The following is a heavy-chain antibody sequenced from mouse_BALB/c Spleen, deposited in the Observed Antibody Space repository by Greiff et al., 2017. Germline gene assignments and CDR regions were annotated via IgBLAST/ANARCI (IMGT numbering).Heavy chain of an antibody. CDR3: ARSTVVRDYAMDY. J-gene: IGHJ4*01. CDR1: GFSLTGYG. CDR2: IWGDGST. V-gene: IGHV2-6-7*01. D-gene: IGHD1-1*01. Sequence: VQVVESGPGLVAPSQSLSITCTVSGFSLTGYGVNWVRQPPGKGLEWLGMIWGDGSTDYNSALKSRLSISKDNSKSQVFLKMNSLQTDDTARYYCARSTVVRDYAMDYWGQGTSVTVSS.